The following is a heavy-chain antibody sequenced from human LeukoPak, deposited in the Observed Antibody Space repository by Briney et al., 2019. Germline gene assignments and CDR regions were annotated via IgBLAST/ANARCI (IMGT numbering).Heavy chain of an antibody. CDR1: GGSIRSYY. J-gene: IGHJ4*02. CDR2: IYYSGST. Sequence: SETLSLTCTVSGGSIRSYYWSWIQQPPGKGLEWIGYIYYSGSTNYNPSLKSRVTISVDTSKNQLSLRLSSVTAADTAVYFCATLVSTRYYFDYWGQGTLVTVSS. D-gene: IGHD5/OR15-5a*01. V-gene: IGHV4-59*01. CDR3: ATLVSTRYYFDY.